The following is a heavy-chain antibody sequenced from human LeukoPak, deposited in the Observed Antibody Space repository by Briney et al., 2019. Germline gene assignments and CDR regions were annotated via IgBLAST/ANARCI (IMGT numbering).Heavy chain of an antibody. CDR1: GFTFTSYW. CDR3: AKGYGWEASYYYYYMDV. CDR2: IKQDGSEK. J-gene: IGHJ6*03. D-gene: IGHD1-26*01. Sequence: SGGSLRLSCAASGFTFTSYWMSWVRQAPGKGLEWVANIKQDGSEKYYVDSVKGRFTISRDNAKNSLYLQMNSLRAEDTAVYYCAKGYGWEASYYYYYMDVWGKGTTVTISS. V-gene: IGHV3-7*01.